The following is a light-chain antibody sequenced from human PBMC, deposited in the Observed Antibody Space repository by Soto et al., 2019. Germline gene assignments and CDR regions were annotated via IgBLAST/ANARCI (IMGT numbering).Light chain of an antibody. J-gene: IGKJ4*01. CDR2: GAS. Sequence: EIVLTQSPGTLSLSPGERATLSCRASQSVSSRHLAWYQQKPGQAPRLLMYGASSRATGIPDRFSGSGSGTDFTLSISRLEPEDFAVYYCQQHGNSPLTFGGGTKVDIK. V-gene: IGKV3-20*01. CDR1: QSVSSRH. CDR3: QQHGNSPLT.